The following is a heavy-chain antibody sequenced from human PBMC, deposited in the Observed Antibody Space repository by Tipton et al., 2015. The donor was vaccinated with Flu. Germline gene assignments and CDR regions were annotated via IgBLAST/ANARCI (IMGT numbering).Heavy chain of an antibody. D-gene: IGHD6-13*01. CDR2: IIPIFGTA. CDR1: GGTFSSYA. V-gene: IGHV1-69*01. J-gene: IGHJ6*03. CDR3: AREVEQLVVGHYYMDV. Sequence: QLVQSGAEVKKPGSSVKVSCKASGGTFSSYAISWVRQAPGQGLEWMGGIIPIFGTANYTQKFQGRVTITADESTSTAYMELSSLRSEDTAVYYCAREVEQLVVGHYYMDVWGKGTTVTVSS.